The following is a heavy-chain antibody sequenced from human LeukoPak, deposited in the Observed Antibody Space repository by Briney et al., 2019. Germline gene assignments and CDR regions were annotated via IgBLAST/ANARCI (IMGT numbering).Heavy chain of an antibody. D-gene: IGHD5-12*01. Sequence: KPSETLSLTCAVYGGSFSGYYWSWIRQPPGKGLEWIGEINHSGSTNYNPSLKSRVTISVDTSKNQFSLKLSSVTAADTAVYYCARGGRGWLLGYYFDYWGQGTLVTVSS. J-gene: IGHJ4*02. CDR1: GGSFSGYY. CDR3: ARGGRGWLLGYYFDY. CDR2: INHSGST. V-gene: IGHV4-34*01.